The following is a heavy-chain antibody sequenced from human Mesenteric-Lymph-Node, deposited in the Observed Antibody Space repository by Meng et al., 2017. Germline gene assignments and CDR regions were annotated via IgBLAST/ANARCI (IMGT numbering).Heavy chain of an antibody. CDR1: CYSISNTNR. CDR2: IYYSGIT. D-gene: IGHD3-22*01. CDR3: ARNVPGTSAYYD. J-gene: IGHJ4*02. V-gene: IGHV4-28*01. Sequence: QGELQEAGPGLVKASDSRDPTSPAFCYSISNTNRRGWTRQPPGKGLEWNGYIYYSGITSYNPSLKSRVAMSVDTSKNQFSLNLNSVTAVDTAVYYCARNVPGTSAYYDWGQGTLVTVSS.